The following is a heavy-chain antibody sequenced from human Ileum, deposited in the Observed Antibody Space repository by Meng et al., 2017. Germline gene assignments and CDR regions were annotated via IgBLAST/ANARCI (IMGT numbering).Heavy chain of an antibody. CDR2: NNHSGST. Sequence: QVKPPQCVAGPWKPSGAPSLTCAFYGGSFRCYYGSWLRQPPGKGLDGIGENNHSGSTHYTPSLKSRDTISVDTSKNQSALKLSSVNAADTAVYYCARGGPWFDPWGQGTLVTVSS. V-gene: IGHV4-34*01. CDR3: ARGGPWFDP. CDR1: GGSFRCYY. J-gene: IGHJ5*02.